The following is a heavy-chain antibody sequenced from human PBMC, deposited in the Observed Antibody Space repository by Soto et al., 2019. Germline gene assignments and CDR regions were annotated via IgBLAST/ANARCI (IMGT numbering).Heavy chain of an antibody. D-gene: IGHD5-12*01. CDR2: ISARGGSL. CDR3: AEGSIEYSASVDN. CDR1: GFSFSSYA. Sequence: GGSLRLSCAASGFSFSSYAMVWVRQAPGKGLEWVSVISARGGSLYFADSVKGRFTISRDNSKNVLSLEMNSLRAEYTATYFCAEGSIEYSASVDNWGQGTLVTVSS. J-gene: IGHJ4*02. V-gene: IGHV3-23*01.